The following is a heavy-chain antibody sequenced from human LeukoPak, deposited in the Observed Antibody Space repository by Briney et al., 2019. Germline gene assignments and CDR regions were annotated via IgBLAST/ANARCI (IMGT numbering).Heavy chain of an antibody. CDR2: IYSSGST. D-gene: IGHD6-19*01. J-gene: IGHJ4*02. CDR1: SGSINSGSYY. CDR3: ARYEAVAGVFDY. V-gene: IGHV4-61*02. Sequence: PSQTLSLTCTVASGSINSGSYYWNWIRQPAGKGLEWIGRIYSSGSTNYNPSLKSRVTISVDTSKNQFSLKLSSVTAADTAVYYCARYEAVAGVFDYWGQGTLVTVSS.